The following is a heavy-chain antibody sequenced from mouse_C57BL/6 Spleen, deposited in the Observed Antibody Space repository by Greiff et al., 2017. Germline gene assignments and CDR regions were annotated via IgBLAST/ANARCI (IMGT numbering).Heavy chain of an antibody. CDR3: ARKRVYYPYYFDY. CDR1: GYTFTSYW. J-gene: IGHJ2*01. CDR2: IDPSDSYT. V-gene: IGHV1-50*01. Sequence: VQLQQPGAELVKPGASVKLSCKASGYTFTSYWMQWVKQRPGQGLEWIGEIDPSDSYTNYNQKFKGKATLTVDTSSSTAYMQLSSLTSEDSAVYYCARKRVYYPYYFDYWGQGTTLTVSS. D-gene: IGHD1-1*02.